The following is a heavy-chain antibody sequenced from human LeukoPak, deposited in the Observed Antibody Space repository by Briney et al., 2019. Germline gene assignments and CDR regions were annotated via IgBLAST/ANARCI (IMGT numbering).Heavy chain of an antibody. D-gene: IGHD2-15*01. Sequence: SETLSLTCAVSGGSISSGGYSWSWIRQPPGKGLEWIGYIYHSGSTYYNPSLKSRVTISVDTSKNQFSLKLSSVTAADTAVYYCARGLGSSGGSCYADYWGQGTLVTVSS. CDR2: IYHSGST. V-gene: IGHV4-30-2*01. CDR3: ARGLGSSGGSCYADY. CDR1: GGSISSGGYS. J-gene: IGHJ4*02.